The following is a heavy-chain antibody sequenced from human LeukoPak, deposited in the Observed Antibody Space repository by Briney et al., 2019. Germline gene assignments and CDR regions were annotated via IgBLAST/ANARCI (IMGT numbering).Heavy chain of an antibody. CDR1: GYTFTGYY. CDR2: IYPNSGAT. V-gene: IGHV1-2*02. J-gene: IGHJ4*02. CDR3: GTLLSNGPFDY. Sequence: ASVKVTCKASGYTFTGYYMHWVRQAPGQGLEWMGWIYPNSGATKYAQKFQGRVTMTRDTSISTAYMELSGLRSDDTAVYYCGTLLSNGPFDYWGQGSLVTVSS.